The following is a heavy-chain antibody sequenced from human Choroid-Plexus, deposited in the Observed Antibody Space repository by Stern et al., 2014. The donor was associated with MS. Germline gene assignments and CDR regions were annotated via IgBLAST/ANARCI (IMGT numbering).Heavy chain of an antibody. Sequence: QVQLVQSGGGVAQPGRPLILSCAASGFTFSNFGMHWVRQAPGKGLEWVALRGYDGSDKYYADAVKGRFTIFRDKSKNTLYMHMNSLRAEDTAVYYCAKDRQWSTYFFDYWGQGSLVTVSS. D-gene: IGHD2-15*01. CDR1: GFTFSNFG. CDR2: RGYDGSDK. J-gene: IGHJ4*02. V-gene: IGHV3-30*02. CDR3: AKDRQWSTYFFDY.